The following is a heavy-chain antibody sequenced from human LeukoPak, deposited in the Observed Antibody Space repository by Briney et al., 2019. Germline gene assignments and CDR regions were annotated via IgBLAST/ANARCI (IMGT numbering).Heavy chain of an antibody. CDR1: GGSIRSYF. V-gene: IGHV4-59*08. Sequence: SETLSLTCTVSGGSIRSYFWSWIRQPPGKGLEWIGYVYYSGSTNYNPSLKSRVTISVDTSKKQFSLKLSSVTAADTAVYYCARRPAGTPHFDYWGQGTLVTVSS. J-gene: IGHJ4*02. CDR2: VYYSGST. CDR3: ARRPAGTPHFDY.